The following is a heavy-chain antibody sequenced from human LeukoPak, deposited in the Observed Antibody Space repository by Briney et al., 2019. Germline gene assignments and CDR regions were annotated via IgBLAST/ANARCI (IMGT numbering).Heavy chain of an antibody. V-gene: IGHV4-34*01. J-gene: IGHJ6*03. CDR2: INHSGST. CDR3: ARDRGDYYMDV. D-gene: IGHD3-10*01. Sequence: PSETLSLTCAVYGGSFSGYYWSWLRQPPGKGLEWIGEINHSGSTNYNPSLKSRVTISVDTSKNQFSLKLSSVTAADTAVYYCARDRGDYYMDVWGKGTTVTVSS. CDR1: GGSFSGYY.